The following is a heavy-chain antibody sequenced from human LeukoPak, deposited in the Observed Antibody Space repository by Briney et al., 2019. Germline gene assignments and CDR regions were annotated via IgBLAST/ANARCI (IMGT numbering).Heavy chain of an antibody. J-gene: IGHJ4*02. CDR3: ARRGFQYSSSSGSQKLDY. CDR1: GGSFSGYY. CDR2: INHSGST. Sequence: SETLSLTCAVYGGSFSGYYWSWIRQPPGKGLEWIGEINHSGSTNYNPSLKSRVTISVDPSKNQFSLKLSSVTAADTAVYYCARRGFQYSSSSGSQKLDYWGQGTLVTVSS. V-gene: IGHV4-34*01. D-gene: IGHD6-6*01.